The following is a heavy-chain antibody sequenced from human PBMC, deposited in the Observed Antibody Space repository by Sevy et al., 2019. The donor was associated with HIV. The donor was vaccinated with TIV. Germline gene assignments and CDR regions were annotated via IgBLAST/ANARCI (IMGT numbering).Heavy chain of an antibody. CDR1: GFTVNTYA. J-gene: IGHJ4*02. Sequence: GGSLRLSCAVSGFTVNTYAMSWVRRAPGKGLEWVAVLNNSGGSTDYADSVRGRFSISRDNHNVYLEMNSLRVEDTAVYYCVKERVGYISSWYYFDYWGQGTLVTVSS. D-gene: IGHD6-13*01. CDR2: LNNSGGST. CDR3: VKERVGYISSWYYFDY. V-gene: IGHV3-23*01.